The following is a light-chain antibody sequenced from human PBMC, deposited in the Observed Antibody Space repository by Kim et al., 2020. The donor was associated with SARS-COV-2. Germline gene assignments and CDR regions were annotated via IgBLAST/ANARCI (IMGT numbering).Light chain of an antibody. J-gene: IGLJ3*02. V-gene: IGLV3-21*04. CDR3: QVWDGSRDHPV. CDR2: YDS. CDR1: TIGSKS. Sequence: ATGKTATITCGGNTIGSKSVHWYQTKPGPAPLLVIHYDSARPSGIPERFSGSNAGNTATLTITRVEVGDEADFHCQVWDGSRDHPVFGGGTQLTVL.